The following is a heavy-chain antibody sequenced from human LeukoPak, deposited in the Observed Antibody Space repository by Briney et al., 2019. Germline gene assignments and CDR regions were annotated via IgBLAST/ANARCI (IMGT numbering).Heavy chain of an antibody. J-gene: IGHJ4*02. CDR1: GFTFSSCA. CDR2: ISGSGGSA. CDR3: AKGFYSSSWYRGFDY. Sequence: PGGSLRLSCAASGFTFSSCAMSWVRQAPGKGLEWVSTISGSGGSANYADSVKGRFTISRDNSKSTLYLQINSLRAEDTAVYYCAKGFYSSSWYRGFDYWGQGTLVTVSS. D-gene: IGHD6-13*01. V-gene: IGHV3-23*01.